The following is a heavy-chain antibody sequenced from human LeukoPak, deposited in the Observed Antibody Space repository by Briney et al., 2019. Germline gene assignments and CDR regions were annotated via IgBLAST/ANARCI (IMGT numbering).Heavy chain of an antibody. V-gene: IGHV1-69*13. Sequence: ASVKVSCKASGGTFSSYAISWVRQAPGQGLEWMGGIIPIFGTANYAQKFQGRVTITADESTSTAYMELSSLRAEDTAVYYCARAVREYSSSSGRGWFDPWGQGTLVTVSS. D-gene: IGHD6-6*01. J-gene: IGHJ5*02. CDR2: IIPIFGTA. CDR1: GGTFSSYA. CDR3: ARAVREYSSSSGRGWFDP.